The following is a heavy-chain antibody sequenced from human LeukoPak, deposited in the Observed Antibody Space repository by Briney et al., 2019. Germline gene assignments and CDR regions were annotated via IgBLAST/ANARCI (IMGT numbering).Heavy chain of an antibody. Sequence: SSVKVSCKASGGTFSSYAISWVRQAPGQGLEWMGGIIPIFGTANYAQKFQGRVTITADESTSTAYMELSSLRSEDTAVYYCAIAAAGTWYFDYWGQGTLVTVSS. D-gene: IGHD6-13*01. CDR1: GGTFSSYA. CDR3: AIAAAGTWYFDY. V-gene: IGHV1-69*01. CDR2: IIPIFGTA. J-gene: IGHJ4*02.